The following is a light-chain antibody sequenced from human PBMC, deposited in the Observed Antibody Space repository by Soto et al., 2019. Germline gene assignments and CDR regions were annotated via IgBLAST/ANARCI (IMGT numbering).Light chain of an antibody. Sequence: QSALTQPASVSGSPGQSITISCTGTSSDVGGYNYVSWYQQHPGKAPKLMIYAVSNRPSGVSNRFSGSKSGNTASLTISGLQAEDAADYYCSSYTSSSTLVVFGGGTKLTVL. CDR3: SSYTSSSTLVV. J-gene: IGLJ2*01. CDR2: AVS. V-gene: IGLV2-14*01. CDR1: SSDVGGYNY.